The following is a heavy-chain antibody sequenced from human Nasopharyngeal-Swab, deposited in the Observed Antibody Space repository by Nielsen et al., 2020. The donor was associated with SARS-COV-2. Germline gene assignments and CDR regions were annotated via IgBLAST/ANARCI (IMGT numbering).Heavy chain of an antibody. Sequence: GSLRLSCTVSGGSISSYYWSWIRQPPGKGLEWIGYIYYSGSTNYNPSLKSRVTISVDTSKNQFSLKLSSVTAADTAVYYCARDLPITGIDYWGQGTLVTVSS. J-gene: IGHJ4*02. CDR1: GGSISSYY. D-gene: IGHD1-14*01. CDR2: IYYSGST. CDR3: ARDLPITGIDY. V-gene: IGHV4-59*01.